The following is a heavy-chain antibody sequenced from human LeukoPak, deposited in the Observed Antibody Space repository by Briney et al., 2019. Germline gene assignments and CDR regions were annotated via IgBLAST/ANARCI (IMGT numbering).Heavy chain of an antibody. Sequence: SETLSLTCAVYGGSFSSYYWSWIRQPPGKGLEWIGYIYYSGSTNYNPSLKSRVTISVDTSKNQFSLKLSSVTAADTAVYYCARYYGSGSYNYFDYWGQGTLVTVSS. J-gene: IGHJ4*02. V-gene: IGHV4-59*01. CDR1: GGSFSSYY. CDR2: IYYSGST. D-gene: IGHD3-10*01. CDR3: ARYYGSGSYNYFDY.